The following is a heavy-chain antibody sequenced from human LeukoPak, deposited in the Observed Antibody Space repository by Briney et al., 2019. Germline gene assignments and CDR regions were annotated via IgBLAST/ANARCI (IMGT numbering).Heavy chain of an antibody. CDR1: GGSISSSNW. Sequence: SGTLSLTCVVSGGSISSSNWWSWVRQPPEKGLEWIGEIYHSGSTNYNPSLKSRVTISVDTSQNQFSLKLISVTAADTAFYFCARDLAVARGVAFDIWGQGTMVTVSS. D-gene: IGHD3-10*01. J-gene: IGHJ3*02. V-gene: IGHV4-4*02. CDR2: IYHSGST. CDR3: ARDLAVARGVAFDI.